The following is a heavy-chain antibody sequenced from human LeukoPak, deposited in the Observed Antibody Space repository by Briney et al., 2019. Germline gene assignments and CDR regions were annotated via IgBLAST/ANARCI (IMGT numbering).Heavy chain of an antibody. CDR1: GFTFSSYW. D-gene: IGHD3-10*01. CDR3: ARVSYYYYGSGSYSQDAFDI. V-gene: IGHV3-7*01. Sequence: PGGSLRLSCAVSGFTFSSYWMRWVRQAPGKELEWVANIKQDGSERYYVDSVKGRFTISRDNAKNSLYLQMNSLRAEDTAVYYCARVSYYYYGSGSYSQDAFDIWGQGTMVTVSS. CDR2: IKQDGSER. J-gene: IGHJ3*02.